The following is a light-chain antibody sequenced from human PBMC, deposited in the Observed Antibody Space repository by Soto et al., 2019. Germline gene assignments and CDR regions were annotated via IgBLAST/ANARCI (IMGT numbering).Light chain of an antibody. CDR2: WAS. Sequence: IVMTQSSDSLAVSLGERATINCKSSQSILYSSDNKNYLAWYQQKPGLPPKLLIYWASTRESGVPDRFSGSGSGTDFTLTVSSLQAEDVAIYYCQQYYTTPWTFGQGTKVDIK. CDR3: QQYYTTPWT. CDR1: QSILYSSDNKNY. J-gene: IGKJ1*01. V-gene: IGKV4-1*01.